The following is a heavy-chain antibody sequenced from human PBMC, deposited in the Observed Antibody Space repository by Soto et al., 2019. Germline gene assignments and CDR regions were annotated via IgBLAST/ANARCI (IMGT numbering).Heavy chain of an antibody. CDR2: VSHDGRNT. J-gene: IGHJ4*02. CDR1: GCTFSDYA. V-gene: IGHV3-30*18. Sequence: GGSRRLSCATSGCTFSDYAIHWVRQAQGKGLEWVAVVSHDGRNTHYADSVKGRFTISRDSSKNTVSLEMTSLRAEDTAVYYCAKGGRQWLVTSDFNYWGQGSLVTVSS. D-gene: IGHD6-19*01. CDR3: AKGGRQWLVTSDFNY.